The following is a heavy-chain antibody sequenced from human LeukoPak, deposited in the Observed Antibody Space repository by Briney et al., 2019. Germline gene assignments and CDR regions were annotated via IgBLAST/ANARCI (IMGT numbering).Heavy chain of an antibody. CDR3: ARLSYCSGGSCYESDY. J-gene: IGHJ4*03. Sequence: ASVKVSCKASGGTFSSYAISWVRQAPGQGLEWMGGIIPIFGTANYAQKFQGRVTITTDESTSTAYMELSSLRSEDTAVYYCARLSYCSGGSCYESDYWGRGTLVTVSS. CDR2: IIPIFGTA. CDR1: GGTFSSYA. D-gene: IGHD2-15*01. V-gene: IGHV1-69*05.